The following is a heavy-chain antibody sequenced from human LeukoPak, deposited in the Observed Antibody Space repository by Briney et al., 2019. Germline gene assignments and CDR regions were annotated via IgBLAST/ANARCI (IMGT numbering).Heavy chain of an antibody. CDR1: GSTFSSYG. D-gene: IGHD5-24*01. CDR3: AQAWRWLQLNY. CDR2: ISYDGSNK. Sequence: PGGSLRLSCAASGSTFSSYGMHWVRQAPGKGLEWVAVISYDGSNKYYADSVKGRFTISRDNSMNTLYLQMNSLRDEDTAVYYCAQAWRWLQLNYWGQGTLVTVSS. V-gene: IGHV3-30*18. J-gene: IGHJ4*02.